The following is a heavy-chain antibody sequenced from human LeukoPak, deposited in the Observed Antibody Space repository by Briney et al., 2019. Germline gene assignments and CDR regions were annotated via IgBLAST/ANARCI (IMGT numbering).Heavy chain of an antibody. D-gene: IGHD2-2*02. CDR1: GYTFTSYG. V-gene: IGHV1-18*04. CDR3: ARDLRRGYCSSTSCYRVNDAFDI. Sequence: ASVKVSCKASGYTFTSYGISRVRQAPGQGLEWMGWISAYNGNTNYAQKLQGRVTMTTDTSTSTAYMELRSLRSDDTAVYYCARDLRRGYCSSTSCYRVNDAFDIWGQGTMVTVSS. CDR2: ISAYNGNT. J-gene: IGHJ3*02.